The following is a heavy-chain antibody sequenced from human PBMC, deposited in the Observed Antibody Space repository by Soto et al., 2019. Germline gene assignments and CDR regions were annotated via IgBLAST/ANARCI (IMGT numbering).Heavy chain of an antibody. J-gene: IGHJ4*02. V-gene: IGHV4-30-4*01. Sequence: SETLYLACSVSGATIYNAGYFWSWIRQSPGKGLEWIGHIHNSGSPYNNPSLKSRVTISADTSKNQFSPKLSSVTAADTAVYYCARHNSGTRYRFDYWGLGTLVTVSS. CDR1: GATIYNAGYF. D-gene: IGHD1-26*01. CDR2: IHNSGSP. CDR3: ARHNSGTRYRFDY.